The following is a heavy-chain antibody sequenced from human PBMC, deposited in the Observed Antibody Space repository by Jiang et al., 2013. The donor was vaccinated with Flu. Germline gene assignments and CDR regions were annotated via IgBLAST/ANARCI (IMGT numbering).Heavy chain of an antibody. CDR3: ARDYRTGRRYFDL. CDR1: GFTFSNSA. CDR2: ISAYNGNT. Sequence: SGAEVKNPGTSVKVSCKASGFTFSNSAIQWVRQAPGQGLEWMGWISAYNGNTNYAQKLQGRVTMTTDTSTSTAYMELRSLRSDDTAVYYCARDYRTGRRYFDLWGRGTLVTVSS. V-gene: IGHV1-18*01. J-gene: IGHJ2*01. D-gene: IGHD1-14*01.